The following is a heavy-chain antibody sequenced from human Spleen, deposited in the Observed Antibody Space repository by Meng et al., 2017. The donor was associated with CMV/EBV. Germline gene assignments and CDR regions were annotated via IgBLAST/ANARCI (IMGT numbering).Heavy chain of an antibody. CDR2: ISAYNGNT. CDR1: FTSYG. Sequence: FTSYGISWVRQAPGQGLEWMGWISAYNGNTNYAQKLQGRVIMTTDTSTSTAYMELRSLRSDDTAVYYCAKEQTPLGYYDSSGYPDYWGQGTLVTVSS. CDR3: AKEQTPLGYYDSSGYPDY. V-gene: IGHV1-18*01. J-gene: IGHJ4*02. D-gene: IGHD3-22*01.